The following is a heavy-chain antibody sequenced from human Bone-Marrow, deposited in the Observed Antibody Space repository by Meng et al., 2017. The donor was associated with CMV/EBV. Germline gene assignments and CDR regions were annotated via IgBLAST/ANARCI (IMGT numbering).Heavy chain of an antibody. D-gene: IGHD3-9*01. V-gene: IGHV3-74*03. CDR2: INGDGSIR. CDR3: ARINWLLYAFDY. J-gene: IGHJ4*02. Sequence: GGSLRLSCVPSGFSFRNNWMHWVRQAPGKGLVWVSRINGDGSIREYADSVKGRLTISRDNAKDTLYLQMNSLRVEDTAVYYCARINWLLYAFDYWGQGTRVTGSS. CDR1: GFSFRNNW.